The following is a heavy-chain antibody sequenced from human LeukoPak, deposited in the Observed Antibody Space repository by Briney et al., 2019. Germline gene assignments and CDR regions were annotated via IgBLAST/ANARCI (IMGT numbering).Heavy chain of an antibody. CDR2: MNPNSGGT. CDR3: ATVVGARGGDYFDY. CDR1: GYTFTGYY. D-gene: IGHD1-26*01. Sequence: ASVKVSCKASGYTFTGYYMHWVRQAPGQGLEWMGWMNPNSGGTNYAQKFQGRVTMTRDMSISTAYMELSRLRSDDTAVYYCATVVGARGGDYFDYWGQGTLVTVSS. V-gene: IGHV1-2*02. J-gene: IGHJ4*02.